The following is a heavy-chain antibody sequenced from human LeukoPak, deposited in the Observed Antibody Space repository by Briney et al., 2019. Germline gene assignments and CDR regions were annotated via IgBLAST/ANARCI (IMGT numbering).Heavy chain of an antibody. Sequence: GESLKISCKGSGYSLTSYWISWVRQMPGKGLEWMGRIDPSDSYTNYSPSFQDHVTISADKSISTAYLQWSSLKASDTAMYYCARTPAVTPDYWGQGTLVTVSS. CDR2: IDPSDSYT. CDR3: ARTPAVTPDY. V-gene: IGHV5-10-1*01. D-gene: IGHD4-11*01. CDR1: GYSLTSYW. J-gene: IGHJ4*02.